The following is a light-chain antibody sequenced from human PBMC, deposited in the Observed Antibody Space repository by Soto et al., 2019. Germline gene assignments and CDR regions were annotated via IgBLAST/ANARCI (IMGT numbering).Light chain of an antibody. J-gene: IGKJ1*01. CDR2: SAS. CDR3: LQDYNYPQT. Sequence: IQMTQSPSSLSASVGERVTITCRASQLIRNDLGWYQQKPGEVPRLLIYSASTLQGGVPSRFSGSASGTDFTLTISSLQPEDSATYYCLQDYNYPQTFGQGTKVEIK. CDR1: QLIRND. V-gene: IGKV1-6*01.